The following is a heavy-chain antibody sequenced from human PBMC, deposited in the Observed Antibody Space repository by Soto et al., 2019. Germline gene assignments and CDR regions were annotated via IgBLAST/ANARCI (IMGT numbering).Heavy chain of an antibody. D-gene: IGHD3-10*01. Sequence: SETLSLTCTVSGGSISSYYWGWIRQPPGKGLEWIGSIYYSGSTYYNPSLKSRVTISVDTSKNQFSLKLSSVTAADTAVYYCARGGLGYYGSGSYSPHYYYYGMDVWGQGTTVTVSS. V-gene: IGHV4-39*07. CDR1: GGSISSYY. CDR3: ARGGLGYYGSGSYSPHYYYYGMDV. CDR2: IYYSGST. J-gene: IGHJ6*02.